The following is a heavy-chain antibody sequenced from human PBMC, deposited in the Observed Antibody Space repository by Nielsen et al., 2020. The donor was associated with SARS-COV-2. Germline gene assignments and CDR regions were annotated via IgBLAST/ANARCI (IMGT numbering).Heavy chain of an antibody. CDR1: GVSFSGYY. J-gene: IGHJ4*02. CDR2: INHSGST. Sequence: SETLSLTCAVYGVSFSGYYWSWIRQPPGKGLEWIGEINHSGSTNYNPSLKSRVTISVDTSKNQFSLKLSSVTAADTAVYYCARRGPYSSGWYFDYWGQGTLVTVSS. V-gene: IGHV4-34*01. D-gene: IGHD6-19*01. CDR3: ARRGPYSSGWYFDY.